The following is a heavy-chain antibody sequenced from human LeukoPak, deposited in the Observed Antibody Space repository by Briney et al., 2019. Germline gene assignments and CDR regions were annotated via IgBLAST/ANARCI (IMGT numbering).Heavy chain of an antibody. J-gene: IGHJ3*02. D-gene: IGHD1-1*01. CDR3: ATTYLYAFDI. CDR2: IYYSGST. CDR1: GGSISSYY. V-gene: IGHV4-59*01. Sequence: PSETLSLTCTVFGGSISSYYWSWVRQPPGKGLEWIGYIYYSGSTNYNPYLKSRVTISVDTSKNQFSLKLSSVTAADTAVYYCATTYLYAFDIWGQGTMVTVSS.